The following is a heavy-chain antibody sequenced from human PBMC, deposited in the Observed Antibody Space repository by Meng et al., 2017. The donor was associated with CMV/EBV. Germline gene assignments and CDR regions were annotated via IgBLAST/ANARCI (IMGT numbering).Heavy chain of an antibody. J-gene: IGHJ4*02. CDR1: GGSASSGSYY. V-gene: IGHV4-61*01. Sequence: PETLSLTCTVSGGSASSGSYYWSWIRQPPGKGLEWIGYIYYSGSTSYNPSLKSRVTITVDTSKNQFTLKLSSVTAADTAVYYSARGSYSNYGEIVRNYFDYWGQGTLVTVSS. D-gene: IGHD4-11*01. CDR2: IYYSGST. CDR3: ARGSYSNYGEIVRNYFDY.